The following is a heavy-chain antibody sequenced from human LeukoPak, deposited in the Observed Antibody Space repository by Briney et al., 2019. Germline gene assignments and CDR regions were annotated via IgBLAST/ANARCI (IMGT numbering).Heavy chain of an antibody. CDR1: GFTFSSYS. CDR3: ARDHVVVAAYFDY. D-gene: IGHD2-15*01. Sequence: GGSLRLSCAASGFTFSSYSMNWVRQAPGKGLEWVSYISSSSSTIYYADSVKGRFTISRDNAKNSLYLQMNSLRAEDTAVYYCARDHVVVAAYFDYWGQGTLVTVSS. CDR2: ISSSSSTI. J-gene: IGHJ4*02. V-gene: IGHV3-48*01.